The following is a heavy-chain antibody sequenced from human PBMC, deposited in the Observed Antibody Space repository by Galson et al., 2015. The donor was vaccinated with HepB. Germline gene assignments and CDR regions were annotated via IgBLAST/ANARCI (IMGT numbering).Heavy chain of an antibody. D-gene: IGHD6-19*01. J-gene: IGHJ2*01. CDR2: ISGSGFFT. CDR3: ARPKDVGSGWSRVEWYFDL. Sequence: SLRLSCAASGFNFRRYAMSWVRQAPGRGLEWVSGISGSGFFTHYAASVTGRFTISRDNSKNKMYLQMNSLGAEDTAVYYCARPKDVGSGWSRVEWYFDLWGRGTLVTVSS. V-gene: IGHV3-23*01. CDR1: GFNFRRYA.